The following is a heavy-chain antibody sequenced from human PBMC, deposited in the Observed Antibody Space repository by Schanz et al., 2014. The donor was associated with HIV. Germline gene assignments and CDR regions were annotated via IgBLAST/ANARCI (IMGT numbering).Heavy chain of an antibody. J-gene: IGHJ6*02. V-gene: IGHV1-18*01. Sequence: QVQLVQSGGEVKKPGASVKVSCKASGYSFSTYGISWVRQAPGQGLEWMGWISAHNGNTKYVQKLQGRVTMTTDTSTSTAYMELRSLRSDDTAVYYCARTHYSVVSSRAMDVWGQGTTVTVSS. CDR1: GYSFSTYG. D-gene: IGHD2-15*01. CDR2: ISAHNGNT. CDR3: ARTHYSVVSSRAMDV.